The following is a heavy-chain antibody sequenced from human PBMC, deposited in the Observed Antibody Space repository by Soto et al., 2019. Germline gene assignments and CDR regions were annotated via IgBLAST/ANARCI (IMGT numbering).Heavy chain of an antibody. D-gene: IGHD2-8*01. V-gene: IGHV3-66*01. CDR2: IYSAINT. CDR3: VRMYGGDYFDD. CDR1: GFTISSNY. J-gene: IGHJ4*02. Sequence: EVQLVESGGGLVQPGGSLRLSCAASGFTISSNYMSWVRQAPGKGLEWVSIIYSAINTYYADSVKGRFTISRDNSKNSLLLQMNSLRAEDTAVYYCVRMYGGDYFDDWGQGTLVTVSS.